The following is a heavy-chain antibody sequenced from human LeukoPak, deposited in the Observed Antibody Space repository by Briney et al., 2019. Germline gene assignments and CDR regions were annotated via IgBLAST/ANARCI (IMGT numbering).Heavy chain of an antibody. CDR2: IKPNSGGT. CDR1: GYTFTGYY. Sequence: ASVKVSCKASGYTFTGYYMHWVRQAPGQGLEWMGRIKPNSGGTNYAQKFQGRDTMTRDTSISTAYMELSRLRSDDTAVYYCARANMAYYYDIGDYWGQGTLVTVSS. V-gene: IGHV1-2*06. D-gene: IGHD3-22*01. J-gene: IGHJ4*02. CDR3: ARANMAYYYDIGDY.